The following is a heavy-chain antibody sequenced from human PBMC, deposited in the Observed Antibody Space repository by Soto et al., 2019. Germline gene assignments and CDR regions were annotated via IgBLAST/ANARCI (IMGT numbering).Heavy chain of an antibody. D-gene: IGHD6-13*01. V-gene: IGHV4-59*08. CDR1: GGSISSYY. CDR3: ARADPAAARPDYYYYYYMDV. Sequence: SETLSLTCTVSGGSISSYYWSWIRQPPGKGLEWIGYIYYSGSTNYNPSLKSRVTISVDTSKNQFSLKLSSVTAADTAVYYCARADPAAARPDYYYYYYMDVWGKGTTVTVSS. CDR2: IYYSGST. J-gene: IGHJ6*03.